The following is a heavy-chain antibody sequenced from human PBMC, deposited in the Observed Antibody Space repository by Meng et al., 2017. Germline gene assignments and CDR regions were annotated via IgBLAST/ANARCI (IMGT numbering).Heavy chain of an antibody. CDR1: GYSFTSYW. CDR3: ARHQVHSGYDCLDY. Sequence: GGSLRLSCKGSGYSFTSYWIGWVRQMPGKGLEWMGIIYPGDSDTRYSPSFQGQVTISADKSISTAYLQWSSLKASDTAMYYCARHQVHSGYDCLDYWGQGNQVNGAS. D-gene: IGHD5-12*01. J-gene: IGHJ4*02. V-gene: IGHV5-51*01. CDR2: IYPGDSDT.